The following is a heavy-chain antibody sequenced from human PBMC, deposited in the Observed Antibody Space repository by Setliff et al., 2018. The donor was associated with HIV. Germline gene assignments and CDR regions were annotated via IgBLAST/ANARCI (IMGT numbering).Heavy chain of an antibody. V-gene: IGHV4-39*01. Sequence: SETLFLTCSVSGDSISSSSYYWGWIRQPPGKGLEWIGSIYYSGSTYYNPSLNSRVTISVDASRNQFSLKLSSVTAADTAVYYCASLPPLYESSGYYFDYWGQGTLVTVSS. J-gene: IGHJ4*02. D-gene: IGHD3-22*01. CDR3: ASLPPLYESSGYYFDY. CDR1: GDSISSSSYY. CDR2: IYYSGST.